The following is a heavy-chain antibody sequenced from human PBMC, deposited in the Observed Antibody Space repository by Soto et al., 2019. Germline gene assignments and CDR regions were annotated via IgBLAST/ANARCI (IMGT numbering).Heavy chain of an antibody. CDR1: DGYSISFC. Sequence: TVADGYSISFCWRRIRQPPGKGLEWIGYIYYSGSTNYNPSLKSRVTISVDTSKNQFSLKLSSVTAADTVVYYCACEDGYNLGNDYWGQGTLVNVSS. D-gene: IGHD5-12*01. CDR2: IYYSGST. V-gene: IGHV4-59*01. CDR3: ACEDGYNLGNDY. J-gene: IGHJ4*02.